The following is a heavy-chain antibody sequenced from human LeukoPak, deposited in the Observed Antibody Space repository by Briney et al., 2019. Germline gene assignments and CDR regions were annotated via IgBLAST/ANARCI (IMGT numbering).Heavy chain of an antibody. D-gene: IGHD3-10*01. CDR3: AKRLTLEGSSPWTD. V-gene: IGHV3-23*01. CDR1: GFTFNTYA. J-gene: IGHJ4*02. CDR2: ITASGGDT. Sequence: GGSLRLSCAASGFTFNTYAMNWVRQVPGKGLEWVSGITASGGDTYYADSVKGRFTISRDNSKNAVFLQMNSLRADDTALYYCAKRLTLEGSSPWTDWGQGTLVTVSS.